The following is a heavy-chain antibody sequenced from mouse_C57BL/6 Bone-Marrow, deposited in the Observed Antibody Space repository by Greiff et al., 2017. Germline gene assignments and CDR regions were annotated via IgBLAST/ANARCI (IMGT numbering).Heavy chain of an antibody. V-gene: IGHV14-4*01. J-gene: IGHJ4*01. CDR3: TNDYDGAMDY. CDR2: IDPENGDT. CDR1: GFNIKDDY. D-gene: IGHD2-4*01. Sequence: VQLQQSGAELVRPGASVKLSCTASGFNIKDDYMHWVKQRPEQGLEWIGWIDPENGDTEYASKFQGKATITADTSSNTAYLQISSLTSEDTAVYYCTNDYDGAMDYWGQGTSVTVSS.